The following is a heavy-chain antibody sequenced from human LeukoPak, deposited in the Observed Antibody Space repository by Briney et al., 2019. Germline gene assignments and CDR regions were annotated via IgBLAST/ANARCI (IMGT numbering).Heavy chain of an antibody. Sequence: ASVKVSCKASGYTFTSYDINWVRQATGQGLEWMGWMNPNSGNTGYAQKFQGRVTMTRDMSTSTVYMELSSLRSEDTAVYYCAREIAALSRGGNAFDIWGQGTMVTVSS. CDR3: AREIAALSRGGNAFDI. J-gene: IGHJ3*02. CDR2: MNPNSGNT. CDR1: GYTFTSYD. D-gene: IGHD6-13*01. V-gene: IGHV1-8*01.